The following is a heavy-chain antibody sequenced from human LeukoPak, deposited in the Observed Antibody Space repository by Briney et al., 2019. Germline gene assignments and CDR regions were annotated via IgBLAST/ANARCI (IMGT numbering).Heavy chain of an antibody. V-gene: IGHV3-48*03. Sequence: GGSLRLSCAASGLTFSTYGMNWGCEAPGKGVERSSYISTSGTTIYYADSVRGRFTIFRDNAKNSLYLQMTSLRAEDTAVYYCARPSSRGYYYMDVWGKGPTVTISS. CDR3: ARPSSRGYYYMDV. D-gene: IGHD2-2*01. J-gene: IGHJ6*03. CDR2: ISTSGTTI. CDR1: GLTFSTYG.